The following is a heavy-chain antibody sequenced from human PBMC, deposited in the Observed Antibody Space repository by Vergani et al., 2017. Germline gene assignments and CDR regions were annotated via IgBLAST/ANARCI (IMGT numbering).Heavy chain of an antibody. J-gene: IGHJ4*02. CDR1: GFTVSSNY. Sequence: EVQLVESGGGLVQPGGSLRLSCAASGFTVSSNYMSWVRQAPGKGLEWVSVIYSGGSTYYADSVKGRFTISRDNSKNTLYLQRNSLRAEDTAVYYCARHRPEIAAAGRGYYFNCWGQGTLVTVSS. CDR3: ARHRPEIAAAGRGYYFNC. CDR2: IYSGGST. D-gene: IGHD6-13*01. V-gene: IGHV3-66*02.